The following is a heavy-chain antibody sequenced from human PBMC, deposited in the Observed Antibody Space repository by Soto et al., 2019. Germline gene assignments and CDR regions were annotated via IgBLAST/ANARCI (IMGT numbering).Heavy chain of an antibody. D-gene: IGHD5-12*01. CDR3: ARADSGYAHGYYYYGMDV. CDR2: ISSRSSTI. Sequence: EVQLVESGGGLVQPGGSLRLSCAASGFTFSSYSMNWVRQAPGKGLEWVSYISSRSSTIYSADSVKGRFTISRDNAKNSLYLQMNSLRAEDTAVYYCARADSGYAHGYYYYGMDVWGQGTTVTVSS. CDR1: GFTFSSYS. J-gene: IGHJ6*02. V-gene: IGHV3-48*01.